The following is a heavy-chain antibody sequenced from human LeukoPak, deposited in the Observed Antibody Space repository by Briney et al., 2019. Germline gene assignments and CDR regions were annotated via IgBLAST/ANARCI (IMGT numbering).Heavy chain of an antibody. CDR3: ATELRWKDH. J-gene: IGHJ4*02. Sequence: ASVKVSCKASGYTFTNYDINWVRQASGQGLEWMGYMKPNSGNTGYAQKFQGRVTMTRDTSISTAYMELSSLTSEDTAVYYCATELRWKDHWGQGTLVSVSS. D-gene: IGHD4-23*01. V-gene: IGHV1-8*01. CDR2: MKPNSGNT. CDR1: GYTFTNYD.